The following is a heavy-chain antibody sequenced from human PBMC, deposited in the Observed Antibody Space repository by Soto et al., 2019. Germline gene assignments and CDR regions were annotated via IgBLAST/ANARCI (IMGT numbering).Heavy chain of an antibody. CDR1: GFTFSSYA. CDR2: ISGSGGST. Sequence: GGSLSVSCASSGFTFSSYAMSWVRQAPGKGLEWVSAISGSGGSTYYADSVKCRFTISRDNSKNTLYLQMNSLRAEDTAVYYCAGGIAVAGTSHYYYGMDVWGQGTKVTVSS. J-gene: IGHJ6*02. V-gene: IGHV3-23*01. D-gene: IGHD6-19*01. CDR3: AGGIAVAGTSHYYYGMDV.